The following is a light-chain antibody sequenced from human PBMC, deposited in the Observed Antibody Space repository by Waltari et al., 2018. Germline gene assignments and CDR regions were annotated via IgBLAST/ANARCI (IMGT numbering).Light chain of an antibody. CDR1: RGITTT. J-gene: IGKJ1*01. V-gene: IGKV3D-15*01. Sequence: EIVMTPSGATPSVSPGERASLSSRGSRGITTTLAWYQQRRGQAPRLLIYDASIRTTGIPARFGGSGSGTDFTLTISSLQSEDFAVYYCQQYNSSPLTFGQGTKVEVK. CDR3: QQYNSSPLT. CDR2: DAS.